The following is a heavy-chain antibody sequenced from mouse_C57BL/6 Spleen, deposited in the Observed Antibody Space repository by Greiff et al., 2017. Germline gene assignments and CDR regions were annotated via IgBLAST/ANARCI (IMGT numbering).Heavy chain of an antibody. V-gene: IGHV14-4*01. Sequence: VQLKQSGAELVRPGASVKLSCTASGFNIKDDYMHWVKQRPEQGLEWIGWIDPENGDTEYASKFQGKATITADTSSNTAYLQLSSLTSEDTAVYYCTTPTGTADYWGQGTTLTVSS. J-gene: IGHJ2*01. CDR2: IDPENGDT. CDR1: GFNIKDDY. CDR3: TTPTGTADY. D-gene: IGHD4-1*02.